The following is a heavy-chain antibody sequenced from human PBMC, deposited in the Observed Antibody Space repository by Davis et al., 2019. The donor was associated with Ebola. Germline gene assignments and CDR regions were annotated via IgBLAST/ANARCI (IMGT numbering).Heavy chain of an antibody. J-gene: IGHJ2*01. CDR3: AVLVSWYFDL. CDR1: GFTVSSNY. Sequence: GESLKISCAASGFTVSSNYMSWVRQAPGKGLEWVSVIYSGGSTYYADSVKGRFTISRHNSKSTLYLQMNSLRAEDTAVYYCAVLVSWYFDLWGRGTLVTVSS. CDR2: IYSGGST. V-gene: IGHV3-53*04. D-gene: IGHD3-9*01.